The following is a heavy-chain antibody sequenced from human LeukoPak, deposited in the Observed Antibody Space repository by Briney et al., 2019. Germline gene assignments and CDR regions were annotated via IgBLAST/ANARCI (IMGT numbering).Heavy chain of an antibody. CDR3: ARGDMVRGLYYMDV. CDR2: MNPNSGNT. Sequence: ASVKVSCKASGYTFTSYDINWVRQATGQGLEWMGWMNPNSGNTGYAQKFQGRITMTRETSISTAYMELNSLRSDDTAVYYCARGDMVRGLYYMDVWGRGTTVTVSS. V-gene: IGHV1-8*02. CDR1: GYTFTSYD. J-gene: IGHJ6*03. D-gene: IGHD3-10*01.